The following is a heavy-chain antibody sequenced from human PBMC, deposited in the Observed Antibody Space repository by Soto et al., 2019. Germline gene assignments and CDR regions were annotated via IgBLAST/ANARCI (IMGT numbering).Heavy chain of an antibody. CDR3: ARAATGWGNAFDI. CDR1: GGSISSADYY. Sequence: PSETLSLTCIVSGGSISSADYYWSWIRQPPGKGLEWIGYIYYSGSTYYNPSLKSRVTISVDTSKNQFSRKLSSVTAADTAVYYCARAATGWGNAFDIWGQGTMVTVSS. D-gene: IGHD2-15*01. V-gene: IGHV4-30-4*01. J-gene: IGHJ3*02. CDR2: IYYSGST.